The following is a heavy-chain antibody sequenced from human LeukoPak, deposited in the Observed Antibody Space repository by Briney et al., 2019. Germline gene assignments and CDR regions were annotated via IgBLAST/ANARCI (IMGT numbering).Heavy chain of an antibody. V-gene: IGHV1-18*01. CDR1: GYTFTSYG. J-gene: IGHJ4*02. Sequence: ASVKVSCKASGYTFTSYGISWVRQAPGQGLEWMGWISAYNGNTKYAQKLQGRVTMTTDTSTSTAYMELRSLRSDDTAVYYCARASTEEQSGSYPPSDYWGQGTLVTVSP. D-gene: IGHD1-26*01. CDR3: ARASTEEQSGSYPPSDY. CDR2: ISAYNGNT.